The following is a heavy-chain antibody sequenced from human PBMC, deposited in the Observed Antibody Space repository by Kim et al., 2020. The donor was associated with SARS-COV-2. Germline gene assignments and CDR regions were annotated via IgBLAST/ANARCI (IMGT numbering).Heavy chain of an antibody. Sequence: GGSLRLSCTASGFTFSHYSMNWVRQAPGKGLEWVSSISSISHYIFHADSVKGRFTISRDNAKNLLYLQMNSLRAEDTAVYYCARDHATAMATFDYWGQGILVTVSS. CDR2: ISSISHYI. J-gene: IGHJ4*02. CDR3: ARDHATAMATFDY. V-gene: IGHV3-21*01. D-gene: IGHD5-18*01. CDR1: GFTFSHYS.